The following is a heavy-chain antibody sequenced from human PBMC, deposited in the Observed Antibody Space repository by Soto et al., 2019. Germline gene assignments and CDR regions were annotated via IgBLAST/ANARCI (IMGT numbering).Heavy chain of an antibody. Sequence: TSETLSLTCAVYGGSFSGYYWSWIRQPPGKGLEWIGEINHSGSTNYNPSLKSRVTISVDTSKNQFSLKLSSVTAADTAVYYCARDSVLMVYDTFDYWGQGTLVTVSS. V-gene: IGHV4-34*01. CDR1: GGSFSGYY. CDR3: ARDSVLMVYDTFDY. D-gene: IGHD2-8*01. CDR2: INHSGST. J-gene: IGHJ4*02.